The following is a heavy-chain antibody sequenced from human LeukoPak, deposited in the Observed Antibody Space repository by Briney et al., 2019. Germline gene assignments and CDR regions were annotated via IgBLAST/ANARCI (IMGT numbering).Heavy chain of an antibody. V-gene: IGHV3-23*01. CDR3: AKAPVTTCRGAFCYPFDY. Sequence: GGSLRLSCAASGFTLSSYAMSWVRQAPGKGLEWVSAISETGNTYHADSVKGRFTISRDSSKNTLFLQMNRLRPEDAAVYYCAKAPVTTCRGAFCYPFDYWGLGTLVTVSS. D-gene: IGHD2-15*01. J-gene: IGHJ4*02. CDR1: GFTLSSYA. CDR2: ISETGNT.